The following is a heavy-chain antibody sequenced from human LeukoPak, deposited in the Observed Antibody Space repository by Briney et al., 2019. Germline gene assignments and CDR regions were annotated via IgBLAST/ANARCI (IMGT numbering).Heavy chain of an antibody. D-gene: IGHD2-2*01. V-gene: IGHV4-59*08. Sequence: SENLSLTCTVSGGSISSYYWSWIRQPPGKGLEWIGYIYYSGSTNYNPSLKSRVTISVDTSKNQFSLKLSSVTAADTAVYYCSGHCSSTSCHGDYWGQGTLVTVSS. CDR1: GGSISSYY. J-gene: IGHJ4*02. CDR3: SGHCSSTSCHGDY. CDR2: IYYSGST.